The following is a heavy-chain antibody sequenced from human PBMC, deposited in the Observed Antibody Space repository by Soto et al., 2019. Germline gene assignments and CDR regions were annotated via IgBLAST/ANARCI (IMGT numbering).Heavy chain of an antibody. D-gene: IGHD4-17*01. V-gene: IGHV1-8*01. CDR1: GYTFTSYD. CDR2: MNPNSGNT. CDR3: ARGYARTKVTSGY. J-gene: IGHJ4*02. Sequence: QVQLVQSGAEVKKPGASVKVSCKASGYTFTSYDINWVRQATGQGLEWMGCMNPNSGNTGYAQKFQGRVTMTRNTSISTADMDLRSLRSKATAVYYCARGYARTKVTSGYWGQGNLVPVSA.